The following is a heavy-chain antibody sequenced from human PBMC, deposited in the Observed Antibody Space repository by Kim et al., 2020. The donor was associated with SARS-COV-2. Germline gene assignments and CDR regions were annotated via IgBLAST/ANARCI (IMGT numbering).Heavy chain of an antibody. D-gene: IGHD6-19*01. Sequence: GGSLRLSCAASGFTFSDFALHWVRQAPGKGLEWVAVLSSDGSHKYADSVKGRFTISRDNSKNTLYLQMSSMRSDDTAVYYCARDGIAVAGPGGWFDPWGQGTRVTV. CDR1: GFTFSDFA. V-gene: IGHV3-30*04. J-gene: IGHJ5*02. CDR3: ARDGIAVAGPGGWFDP. CDR2: LSSDGSHK.